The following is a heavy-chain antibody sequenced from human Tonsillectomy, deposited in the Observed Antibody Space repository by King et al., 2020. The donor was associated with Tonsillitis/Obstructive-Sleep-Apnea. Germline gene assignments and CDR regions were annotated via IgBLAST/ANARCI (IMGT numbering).Heavy chain of an antibody. D-gene: IGHD5-18*01. Sequence: QLVQSGAEVKKPGASVKVSCKASGYTFTSYYMHWVRQAPGQGLEWMGIINPSGGSTSYAQKFQGRVTMTRDTSTSTVYMELSSLRSEDTAVYYCARDRGDTAMVTDYYYYGMDVWGQGTTVTVSS. CDR1: GYTFTSYY. CDR2: INPSGGST. J-gene: IGHJ6*02. V-gene: IGHV1-46*01. CDR3: ARDRGDTAMVTDYYYYGMDV.